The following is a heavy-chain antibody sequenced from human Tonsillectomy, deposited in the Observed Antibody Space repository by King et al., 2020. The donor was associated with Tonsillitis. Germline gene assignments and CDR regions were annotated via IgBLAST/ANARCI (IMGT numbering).Heavy chain of an antibody. CDR2: IYYIGST. CDR1: GGSISSSTYY. J-gene: IGHJ4*02. CDR3: ARLYSGYDVFDY. D-gene: IGHD5-12*01. V-gene: IGHV4-39*01. Sequence: QLQESGPGLVKPSETLSLTCTVSGGSISSSTYYWGWIRQPPGKGLEWIGSIYYIGSTHYSPALKSRVTISVDTSKNQFSLKVSSVTAADTAVYYCARLYSGYDVFDYWGQGTLVTVSS.